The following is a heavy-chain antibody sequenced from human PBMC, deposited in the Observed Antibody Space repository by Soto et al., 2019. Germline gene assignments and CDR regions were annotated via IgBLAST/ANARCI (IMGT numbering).Heavy chain of an antibody. J-gene: IGHJ4*02. V-gene: IGHV1-2*02. CDR3: ARGMADSGSAFDY. CDR2: ISPKSGVT. D-gene: IGHD1-26*01. CDR1: GYTFTEHY. Sequence: GASVKVSCKASGYTFTEHYIHWVRQAPGQGLEWMGWISPKSGVTNFAQKFLGRVTMTRDTSISTAYMELSRLTSDDTAVYSCARGMADSGSAFDYWGQGTVVTVSS.